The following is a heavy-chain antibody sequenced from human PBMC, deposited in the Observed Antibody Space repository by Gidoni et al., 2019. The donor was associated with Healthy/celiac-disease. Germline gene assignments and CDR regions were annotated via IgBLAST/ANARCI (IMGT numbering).Heavy chain of an antibody. V-gene: IGHV1-18*01. J-gene: IGHJ5*02. CDR1: GYTFTSYG. D-gene: IGHD6-19*01. Sequence: QVQLVQSGADVKKPGASVKVSCKASGYTFTSYGISWVRQAPGQGLEWMGWISAYNSNTNYAQKLQGRVTMTTDTYTSTAYMELRSLRSDDTAVYDCARAGRGIAVAGTQNWFDPWGQGTLVTVSS. CDR3: ARAGRGIAVAGTQNWFDP. CDR2: ISAYNSNT.